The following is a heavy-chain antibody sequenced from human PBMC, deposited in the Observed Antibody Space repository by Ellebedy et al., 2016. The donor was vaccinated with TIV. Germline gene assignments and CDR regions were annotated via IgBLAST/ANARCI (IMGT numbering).Heavy chain of an antibody. V-gene: IGHV3-23*01. J-gene: IGHJ4*02. CDR2: LSGSAGST. CDR3: AKCSAGSTNCYAPPDY. CDR1: GFTFSAYD. D-gene: IGHD2-2*01. Sequence: GESLKISXAASGFTFSAYDMSWVRQAPGKGLEWVSFLSGSAGSTYYADSVKGRFTISRDNSKSTLYLQMDSLRSDDTALYYCAKCSAGSTNCYAPPDYWGQGTLVTVSS.